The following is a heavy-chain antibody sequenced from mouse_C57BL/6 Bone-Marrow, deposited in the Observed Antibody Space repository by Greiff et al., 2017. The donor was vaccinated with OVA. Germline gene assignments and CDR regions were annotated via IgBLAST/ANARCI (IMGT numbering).Heavy chain of an antibody. V-gene: IGHV1-9*01. Sequence: VRLQESGAELMKPGASVKLSCKATGYTFTGYWIEWVKQRPGHGLEWIGEILPGSGSTNYNEKFKGKATFTADTSSNTAYMQLSSLTTEDSAIYYCARSPIYYYGTFYAMDYWGQGTSVTVSS. J-gene: IGHJ4*01. CDR1: GYTFTGYW. CDR3: ARSPIYYYGTFYAMDY. CDR2: ILPGSGST. D-gene: IGHD1-1*01.